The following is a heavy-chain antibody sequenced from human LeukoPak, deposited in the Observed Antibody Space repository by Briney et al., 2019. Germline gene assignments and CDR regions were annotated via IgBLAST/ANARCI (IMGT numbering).Heavy chain of an antibody. V-gene: IGHV3-33*03. Sequence: GRSLRLSCAASGFTFSSYGMHWVRQAPGKGLEWVAVIWYDGSNKYYADSVKGRFTISRDNAKNTLYLQMNSLRAEDTAVYYCTTRLQHHFDYWGQGTQVTVSS. CDR1: GFTFSSYG. D-gene: IGHD2-15*01. J-gene: IGHJ4*02. CDR3: TTRLQHHFDY. CDR2: IWYDGSNK.